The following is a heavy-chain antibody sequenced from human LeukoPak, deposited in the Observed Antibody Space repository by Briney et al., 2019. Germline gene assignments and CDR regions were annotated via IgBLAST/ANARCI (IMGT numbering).Heavy chain of an antibody. CDR2: IYYSGST. Sequence: PSETLSLTCTVSGGSISSGGYYWSWIRQHPGKGLEWIGYIYYSGSTYYNPSLKSRVTISVDTSKNQFSLKLSSVTAADTAVYYCARAIVVVPAARDPSYYYYGMDVWGQGTTVTVSS. V-gene: IGHV4-31*03. CDR1: GGSISSGGYY. CDR3: ARAIVVVPAARDPSYYYYGMDV. J-gene: IGHJ6*02. D-gene: IGHD2-2*01.